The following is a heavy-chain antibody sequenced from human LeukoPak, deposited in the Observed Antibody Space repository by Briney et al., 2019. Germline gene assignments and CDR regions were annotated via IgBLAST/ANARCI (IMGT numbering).Heavy chain of an antibody. J-gene: IGHJ4*02. V-gene: IGHV3-7*03. CDR2: IKRDGSGK. CDR3: ARDRGAYAREY. Sequence: GGSLRLSCAASGFTFSSYWMSWVRQAPGKGLEWVANIKRDGSGKYYVDSVKGRFTISRDNAQNSLYLQMNSLRVEDTAVYYCARDRGAYAREYWGQGTLVTVSS. CDR1: GFTFSSYW. D-gene: IGHD5-24*01.